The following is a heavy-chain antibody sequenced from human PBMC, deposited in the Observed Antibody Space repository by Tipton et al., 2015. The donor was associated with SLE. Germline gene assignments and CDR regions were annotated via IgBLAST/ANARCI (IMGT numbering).Heavy chain of an antibody. V-gene: IGHV3-74*01. J-gene: IGHJ6*02. D-gene: IGHD6-13*01. CDR2: INSDGVST. Sequence: SLRLSCAASGFTFSSYWMHWVRQVPGKGLMWVSRINSDGVSTSYADSVKGRFTISRDNAKNTLSLQMSSLRAEDTAVYYCVRSLVSSSWSYYGMDLWGQGTTVTVSS. CDR1: GFTFSSYW. CDR3: VRSLVSSSWSYYGMDL.